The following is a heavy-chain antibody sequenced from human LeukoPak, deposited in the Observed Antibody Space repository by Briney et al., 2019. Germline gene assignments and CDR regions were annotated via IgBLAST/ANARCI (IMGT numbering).Heavy chain of an antibody. CDR2: ISSSGSTI. CDR3: ARHYSSGWYRYFDY. V-gene: IGHV3-11*04. Sequence: KPGGSLRLSCAASRFTFSDYYMSWIRQAPGKGLEWVSYISSSGSTIYYADSVKGRFTISRDNAKNSLSLQMNSLRAEDTAVYYCARHYSSGWYRYFDYWGQGTLVTVSS. D-gene: IGHD6-19*01. J-gene: IGHJ4*02. CDR1: RFTFSDYY.